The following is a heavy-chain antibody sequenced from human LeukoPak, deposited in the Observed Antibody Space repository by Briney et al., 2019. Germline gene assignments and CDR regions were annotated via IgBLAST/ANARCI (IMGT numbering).Heavy chain of an antibody. J-gene: IGHJ4*02. D-gene: IGHD1-14*01. V-gene: IGHV3-23*01. Sequence: GGSLRLSCVASGFNFQRYGMGWVRQAPGKGLEWVSATSGSADSTHYADSVRGRFTISRDNSKNILHLQMNSLRAEDTAVYYCAKATGYLLWGQGTLVTVSS. CDR1: GFNFQRYG. CDR2: TSGSADST. CDR3: AKATGYLL.